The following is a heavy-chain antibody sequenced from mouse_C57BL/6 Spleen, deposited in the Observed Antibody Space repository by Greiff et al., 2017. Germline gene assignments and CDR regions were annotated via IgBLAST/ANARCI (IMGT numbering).Heavy chain of an antibody. Sequence: QVQLQQSGAELVRPGASVTLSCKASGYTFTDYEMHWVKQTPVHGLEWIGAIDPETGGTAYNQKFKGKAILTADKSSSTAYMELRSLTSEDSAVYYCTRMDSSGYVRGAMDYWGQGTSVTVSS. D-gene: IGHD3-2*02. CDR3: TRMDSSGYVRGAMDY. J-gene: IGHJ4*01. V-gene: IGHV1-15*01. CDR1: GYTFTDYE. CDR2: IDPETGGT.